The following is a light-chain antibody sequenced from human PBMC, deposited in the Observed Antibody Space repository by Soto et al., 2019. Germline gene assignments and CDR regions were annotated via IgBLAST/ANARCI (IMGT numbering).Light chain of an antibody. CDR3: QRYGSSPLIT. V-gene: IGKV3-20*01. CDR1: QSVSSSS. J-gene: IGKJ5*01. Sequence: ETVLTQSQGTLSLSPGERATLSCSASQSVSSSSLAWYQQRPGQAPRLLIYGTSSRATGIPDRFSGSGSGTDFTLTISRLEPEDFAVYFCQRYGSSPLITFGQGTRLEI. CDR2: GTS.